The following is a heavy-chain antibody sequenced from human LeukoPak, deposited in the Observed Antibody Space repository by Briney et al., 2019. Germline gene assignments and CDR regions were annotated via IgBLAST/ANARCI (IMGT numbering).Heavy chain of an antibody. D-gene: IGHD3-10*01. J-gene: IGHJ4*02. CDR2: VYYSGST. CDR3: ARDMYYYGSGSLDY. V-gene: IGHV4-59*01. Sequence: PSETLSLTCTVSGGSISSYYWSWIRQPPGKGLEWIGYVYYSGSTNYNPSLKSRVTISVDTSKNQFSLKLSSVTAADTAVYYCARDMYYYGSGSLDYWGQGTLVTVSS. CDR1: GGSISSYY.